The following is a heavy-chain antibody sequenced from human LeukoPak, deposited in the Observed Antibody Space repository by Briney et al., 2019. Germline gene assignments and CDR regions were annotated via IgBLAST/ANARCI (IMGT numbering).Heavy chain of an antibody. J-gene: IGHJ4*02. Sequence: GGSLRLSXAASGFTFDEYGMSWVRQAPGKGLEWVSSINWDGGSTAYADSVQGRFTISRDNAKNSLHLQMKSLRAEDTALYYCARDSFSGSSLDYWGQGTLVTVSS. CDR2: INWDGGST. CDR1: GFTFDEYG. CDR3: ARDSFSGSSLDY. D-gene: IGHD1-26*01. V-gene: IGHV3-20*04.